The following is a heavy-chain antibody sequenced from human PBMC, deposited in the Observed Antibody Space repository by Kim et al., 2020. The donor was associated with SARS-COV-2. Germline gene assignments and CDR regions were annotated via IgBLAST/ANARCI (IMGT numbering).Heavy chain of an antibody. CDR2: ISSSSSYI. D-gene: IGHD6-13*01. J-gene: IGHJ6*02. CDR1: GFTFSSYS. CDR3: ARDSSSWYESYYYYGMDV. V-gene: IGHV3-21*01. Sequence: GGSLRLSCADSGFTFSSYSMNWVRQAPGKGLEWVSSISSSSSYIYYADSVKGRFTISRDNAKNSLYLQMNSLRAEDTAVYYCARDSSSWYESYYYYGMDVWGQGTTVTVSS.